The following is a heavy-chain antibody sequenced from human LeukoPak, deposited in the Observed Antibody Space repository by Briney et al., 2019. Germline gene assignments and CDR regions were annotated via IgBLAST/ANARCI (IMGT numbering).Heavy chain of an antibody. Sequence: GGSLRLSCAASGFTFDDYGMSWVRQAPGKGLEWVSGINWNGGSTDYADSVKGRFTISRDNAKNSLYLQMNSLRAEDTDLYYCARVYCSSTSCYAGDYYYYMDVWGKGTTVTVSS. J-gene: IGHJ6*03. CDR1: GFTFDDYG. D-gene: IGHD2-2*01. CDR2: INWNGGST. V-gene: IGHV3-20*04. CDR3: ARVYCSSTSCYAGDYYYYMDV.